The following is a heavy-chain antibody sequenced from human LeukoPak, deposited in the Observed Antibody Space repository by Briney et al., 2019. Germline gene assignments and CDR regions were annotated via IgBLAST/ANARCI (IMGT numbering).Heavy chain of an antibody. CDR3: ARHPEAGRFDP. J-gene: IGHJ5*02. CDR2: IYYSGST. V-gene: IGHV4-59*08. CDR1: GGSISSYY. Sequence: SETLSLTCTVSGGSISSYYWSWIRQPPGKGLEWIGYIYYSGSTNYNPSLKSRVTISVDTSKNQFSLKLSSMTAADTAVYYCARHPEAGRFDPWGQGTLVTVSS.